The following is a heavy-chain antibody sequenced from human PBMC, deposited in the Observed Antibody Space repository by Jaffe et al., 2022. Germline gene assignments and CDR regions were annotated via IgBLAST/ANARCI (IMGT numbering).Heavy chain of an antibody. CDR2: IYWNDDK. Sequence: QITLKESGPTLVKPTQTLTLTCTFSGFSLSTSGVGVGWIRQPPGKALEWLALIYWNDDKRYSPSLKSRLTITKDTSKNQVVLTMTNMDPVDTATYYCAHSLPSYDYIWGSYRYHPGTFDYWGQGTLVTVSS. CDR3: AHSLPSYDYIWGSYRYHPGTFDY. V-gene: IGHV2-5*01. CDR1: GFSLSTSGVG. J-gene: IGHJ4*02. D-gene: IGHD3-16*02.